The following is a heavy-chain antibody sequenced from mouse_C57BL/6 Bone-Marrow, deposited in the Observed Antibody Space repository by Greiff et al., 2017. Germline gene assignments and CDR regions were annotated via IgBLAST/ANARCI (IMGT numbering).Heavy chain of an antibody. J-gene: IGHJ2*01. Sequence: VQLQQPGAELVRPGSSVKLSCKASGYTFTSYWMDWVKQRPGQGLEWIGNIYPSDSETHYNQKFKDKATLTVDKSSSTAYMQLSSLTSEDSAVYYCARNYGEGYFDYWGQGTTLTVSS. CDR3: ARNYGEGYFDY. CDR2: IYPSDSET. CDR1: GYTFTSYW. D-gene: IGHD1-1*01. V-gene: IGHV1-61*01.